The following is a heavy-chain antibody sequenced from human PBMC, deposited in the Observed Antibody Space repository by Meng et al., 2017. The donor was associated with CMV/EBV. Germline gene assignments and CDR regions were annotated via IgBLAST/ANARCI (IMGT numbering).Heavy chain of an antibody. CDR3: ARDRGYDFWSGSTDY. V-gene: IGHV3-30-3*01. Sequence: GGSLRLSCAASGFTFSSYAMHWVRQAPGKGLEWVAVISYDGSNKYYADSVKGQFTISRDNSKNTLFLQMNSLRAEDTAVYYCARDRGYDFWSGSTDYWGQGTLVTVSS. D-gene: IGHD3-3*01. CDR2: ISYDGSNK. CDR1: GFTFSSYA. J-gene: IGHJ4*02.